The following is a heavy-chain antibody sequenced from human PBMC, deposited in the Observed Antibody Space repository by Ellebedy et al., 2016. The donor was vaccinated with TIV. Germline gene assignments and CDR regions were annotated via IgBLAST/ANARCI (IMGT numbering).Heavy chain of an antibody. D-gene: IGHD6-25*01. Sequence: GESLKISCAASGFPFRNYDMHWVRQATGKGLEWVSAIGTEGDKHYQDSVKGRFTISRENAQNSLYLEMNHLGAGETSVYYCARSAAHFYNGLDVWGQGTTVTVSS. J-gene: IGHJ6*02. CDR2: IGTEGDK. CDR3: ARSAAHFYNGLDV. V-gene: IGHV3-13*04. CDR1: GFPFRNYD.